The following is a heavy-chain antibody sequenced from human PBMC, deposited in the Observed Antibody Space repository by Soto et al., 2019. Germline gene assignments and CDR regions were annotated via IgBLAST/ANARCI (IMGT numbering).Heavy chain of an antibody. CDR1: GFTFSSYG. V-gene: IGHV3-33*01. CDR2: IWYDGSNK. CDR3: ARDPGSGSYHNWFDP. J-gene: IGHJ5*02. Sequence: QVQLVESGGGVVQPGRSLRLSCAASGFTFSSYGMHWVRQAPGKGLEWVAVIWYDGSNKYYADSVKGRFTISRDNSKNTLYLQMNSLRAEDTAVYYCARDPGSGSYHNWFDPWGQGTLVTVSS. D-gene: IGHD1-26*01.